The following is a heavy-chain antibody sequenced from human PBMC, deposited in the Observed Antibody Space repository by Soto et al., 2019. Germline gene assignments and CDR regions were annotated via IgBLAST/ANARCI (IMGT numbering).Heavy chain of an antibody. D-gene: IGHD3-16*01. CDR1: GGSVISGSHY. Sequence: SETLSLTCTVSGGSVISGSHYFTCIRQPPGKGLEWIGNIYYSGSTNYNPSLKSRVTISVDTSKNQFSLKLSSVTAADSAVYYCARDSSITYYYGMDVWGQGTTVTVSS. CDR3: ARDSSITYYYGMDV. V-gene: IGHV4-61*01. CDR2: IYYSGST. J-gene: IGHJ6*02.